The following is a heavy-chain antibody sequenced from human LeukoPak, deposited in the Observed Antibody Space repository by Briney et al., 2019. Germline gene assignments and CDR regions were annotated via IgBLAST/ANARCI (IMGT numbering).Heavy chain of an antibody. Sequence: PSETLSLTCTVSGGSISRSGYYWGWIRQPPGKGLEWIGSIYYSGSTYYHPSLKSRVTISVDSSKNQFSLKLSSVTAADTAMYYCARRSSTVVTFNDYWGQGTLVTVSS. CDR1: GGSISRSGYY. CDR3: ARRSSTVVTFNDY. V-gene: IGHV4-39*01. D-gene: IGHD4-23*01. J-gene: IGHJ4*02. CDR2: IYYSGST.